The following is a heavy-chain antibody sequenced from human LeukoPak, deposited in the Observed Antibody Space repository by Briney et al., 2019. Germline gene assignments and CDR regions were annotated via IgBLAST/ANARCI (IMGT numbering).Heavy chain of an antibody. Sequence: GGSLRLSCAASGITFSSYTMNWVRQAPGKGLEWVSVIYSGGSTYYADSVKGRFTISRDNSKNTLYLQMNSLRAEDTAVYYCAKDGPHRITMVRGVPGDYWGQGTLVTVSS. CDR2: IYSGGST. CDR3: AKDGPHRITMVRGVPGDY. D-gene: IGHD3-10*01. J-gene: IGHJ4*02. CDR1: GITFSSYT. V-gene: IGHV3-66*01.